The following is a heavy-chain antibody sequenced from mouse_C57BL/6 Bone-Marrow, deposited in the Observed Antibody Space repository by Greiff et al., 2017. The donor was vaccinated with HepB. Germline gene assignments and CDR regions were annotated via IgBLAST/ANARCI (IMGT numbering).Heavy chain of an antibody. CDR2: IYIGNGYT. CDR1: GYTFTSYG. CDR3: ARSRGITTAYYAMDY. V-gene: IGHV1-58*01. Sequence: EVQRVESGAELVRPGSSVKMSCKTSGYTFTSYGINWVKHRPGQGLEWIGYIYIGNGYTEYNEKFKGKATLTSDTSSSTAYMQLSSLTSEDSAIYFCARSRGITTAYYAMDYWGQGTSVTVSS. J-gene: IGHJ4*01. D-gene: IGHD1-1*01.